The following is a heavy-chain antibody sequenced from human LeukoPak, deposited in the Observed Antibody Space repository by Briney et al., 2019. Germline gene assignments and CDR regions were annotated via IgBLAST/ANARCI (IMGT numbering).Heavy chain of an antibody. J-gene: IGHJ4*02. D-gene: IGHD3-10*01. V-gene: IGHV1-46*01. CDR3: AIGLWFGEFVDY. CDR2: INPSGGST. CDR1: GYTFTSYH. Sequence: ASVKVSCKASGYTFTSYHMHWVRQAPGQGLEWMGIINPSGGSTSYAQKFQGRVTMTRDTSTSTVYMELSSLRSEDTAVYYCAIGLWFGEFVDYWGQGTLVTVSS.